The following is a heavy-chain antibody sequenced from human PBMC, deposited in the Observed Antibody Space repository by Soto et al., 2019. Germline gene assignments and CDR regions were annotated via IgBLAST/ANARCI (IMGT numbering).Heavy chain of an antibody. V-gene: IGHV1-18*01. CDR1: GYTFTSYG. J-gene: IGHJ4*02. Sequence: QVQLVQSGAEVKKPGASVKVSCKASGYTFTSYGISWVRQAPGQGPEWMGWIAAYNGNTNYAQKFQGRVTMTTDTSTSTAYMELRTLKSDDTAVYYCARDRMGCHRTNCPFDYWGQGTLVTVSS. CDR3: ARDRMGCHRTNCPFDY. D-gene: IGHD1-1*01. CDR2: IAAYNGNT.